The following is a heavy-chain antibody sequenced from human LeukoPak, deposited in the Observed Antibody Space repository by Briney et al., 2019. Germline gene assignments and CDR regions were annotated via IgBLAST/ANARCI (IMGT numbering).Heavy chain of an antibody. V-gene: IGHV4-34*01. J-gene: IGHJ5*02. CDR2: INHSGST. D-gene: IGHD2-15*01. CDR1: GGSFSGYY. CDR3: ARHIRGGSDNWFDP. Sequence: PSETLSLTCAVYGGSFSGYYWSWIRQPPGKGLEWIGEINHSGSTNYNPSLKSRVTISVDTSKNQFSLKLSSVTAADTAVYYCARHIRGGSDNWFDPWGQGTLVTVSS.